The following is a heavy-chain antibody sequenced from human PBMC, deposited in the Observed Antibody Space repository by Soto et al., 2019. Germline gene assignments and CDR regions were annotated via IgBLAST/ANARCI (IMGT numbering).Heavy chain of an antibody. V-gene: IGHV1-8*01. CDR1: GYTFTSYD. J-gene: IGHJ3*02. CDR2: MNPNSGNT. Sequence: GASMKVSCKASGYTFTSYDINWVRQATGQGLEWMGWMNPNSGNTGYAQKFQGRVTMTRNTSISTAYMELSSLRSEDTAVYYCARGKRKPAGHDAFDIWGQGTMVTVSS. CDR3: ARGKRKPAGHDAFDI. D-gene: IGHD2-2*01.